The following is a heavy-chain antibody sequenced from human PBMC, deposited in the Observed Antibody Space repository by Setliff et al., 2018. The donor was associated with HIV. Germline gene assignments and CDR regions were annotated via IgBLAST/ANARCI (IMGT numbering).Heavy chain of an antibody. D-gene: IGHD3-10*01. CDR2: IYPGDSDT. CDR3: ARFGFGELPYYYGMDV. V-gene: IGHV5-51*01. J-gene: IGHJ6*02. Sequence: PGASLKISCKGSGYSFTSYWIGWVRQMPGKGLEWMGIIYPGDSDTRYSPSFQGQVTISADKSISTAYLQWSSLKASDTAMYYCARFGFGELPYYYGMDVWGQGTTVTVSS. CDR1: GYSFTSYW.